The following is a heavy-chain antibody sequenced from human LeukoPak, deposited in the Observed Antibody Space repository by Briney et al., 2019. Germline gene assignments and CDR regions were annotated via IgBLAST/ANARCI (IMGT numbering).Heavy chain of an antibody. D-gene: IGHD2-2*01. CDR1: GFTFSSYA. CDR2: ISGSGGST. CDR3: AKDRVVVVPAALLFDY. V-gene: IGHV3-23*01. Sequence: GGSLRLSCAASGFTFSSYAMSWVRQAPGKGMEWVSAISGSGGSTYYADSVKGRFTISRDNSKNTLYLQMNSLRAEDTAVYYCAKDRVVVVPAALLFDYWGQGTLVTVSS. J-gene: IGHJ4*02.